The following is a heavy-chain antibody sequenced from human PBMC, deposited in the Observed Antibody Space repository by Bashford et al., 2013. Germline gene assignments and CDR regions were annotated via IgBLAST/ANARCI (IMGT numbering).Heavy chain of an antibody. D-gene: IGHD3-9*01. V-gene: IGHV3-48*02. CDR3: ARVPNYHILTAYVMDV. J-gene: IGHJ6*02. Sequence: VRQAPGKGLEWVSYISSTSNTIYYTDSVKGRFTISRDNAKNSLYLQMKSLRDEDTAVYYCARVPNYHILTAYVMDVWGQGTTVTVSS. CDR2: ISSTSNTI.